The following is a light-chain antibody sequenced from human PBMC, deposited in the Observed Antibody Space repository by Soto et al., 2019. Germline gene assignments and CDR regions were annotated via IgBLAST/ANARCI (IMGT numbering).Light chain of an antibody. V-gene: IGKV1-5*03. Sequence: DIQMTQSPSTLSAFVGDRVTITCRASQSISSWLAWYQQKPGKAPKLLIYKAYSLESGVPSRFSDSGSGTEFTLTISSLQPDDFATYYCQQYNSYGRTIGQGTKLEIK. CDR1: QSISSW. J-gene: IGKJ2*02. CDR3: QQYNSYGRT. CDR2: KAY.